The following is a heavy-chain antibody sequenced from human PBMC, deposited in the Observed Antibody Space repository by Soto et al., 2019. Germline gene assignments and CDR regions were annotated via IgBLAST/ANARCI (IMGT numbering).Heavy chain of an antibody. CDR2: ISYDGSNK. V-gene: IGHV3-30-3*01. CDR3: ARDLDSYGDAFDY. CDR1: GFTFSSYA. D-gene: IGHD5-18*01. J-gene: IGHJ4*02. Sequence: PGRALRLYCADSGFTFSSYAMHWVRRAPGKGLEWVAVISYDGSNKYYADSVKGRFTISRDNSKNTLYLQMNSLRAEDTAVYYCARDLDSYGDAFDYWGQGTLVTGS.